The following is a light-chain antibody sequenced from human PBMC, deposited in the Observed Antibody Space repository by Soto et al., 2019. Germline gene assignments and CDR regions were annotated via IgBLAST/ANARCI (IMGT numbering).Light chain of an antibody. CDR3: HQDFNLPWT. Sequence: EIVLTQSPVTLSLSPGERATLSCRASQTVSRMYLSWFQQKPGQAPRLLIYGTSTRATGTPVRFSGSGSGTDFTLTISSLQPEDFAVYFCHQDFNLPWTVGQGTKVDIK. CDR1: QTVSRMY. CDR2: GTS. V-gene: IGKV3D-7*01. J-gene: IGKJ1*01.